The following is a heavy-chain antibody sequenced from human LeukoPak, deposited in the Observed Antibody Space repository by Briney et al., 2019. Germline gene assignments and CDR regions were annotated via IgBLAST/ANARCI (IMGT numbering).Heavy chain of an antibody. CDR1: SGSISSSSSY. Sequence: SETLSLTCTLSSGSISSSSSYWGWIRQPPGKGLEWIGSIFYRGSTYYNPSLKGRVTISIDTSKNQFSLKLSSVTAADTAVYYCARHKSWWELHAFDIWGQGTLVTVSS. V-gene: IGHV4-39*01. D-gene: IGHD4-23*01. CDR2: IFYRGST. J-gene: IGHJ3*02. CDR3: ARHKSWWELHAFDI.